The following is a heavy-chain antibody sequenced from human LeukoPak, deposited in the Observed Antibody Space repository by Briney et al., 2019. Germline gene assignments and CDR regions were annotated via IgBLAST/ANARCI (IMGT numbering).Heavy chain of an antibody. CDR3: ARLPTGLQNAFDI. J-gene: IGHJ3*02. Sequence: SETLSLTCTVSGGSISSYYWSWLRQPPGKGLEWIGYIYYSGSTNYNPSLKSRVTISVDTSKNQFSLKLSSVTAADTAVYYCARLPTGLQNAFDIWGQRTMVTVSS. D-gene: IGHD1-1*01. CDR2: IYYSGST. V-gene: IGHV4-59*01. CDR1: GGSISSYY.